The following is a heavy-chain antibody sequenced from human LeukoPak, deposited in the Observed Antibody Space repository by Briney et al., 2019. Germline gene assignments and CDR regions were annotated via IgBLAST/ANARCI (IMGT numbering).Heavy chain of an antibody. CDR2: IIPIFGTA. D-gene: IGHD2-15*01. CDR1: GGTFSSYA. Sequence: SVKVSCKASGGTFSSYAISWVRQAPGQGLEWMGGIIPIFGTANYAQKFQGRVTITTDESTSTAYMELSGLRSEDTAVYYCAREVLGCSGGSCQAHFDYWGQGTLVTVSS. J-gene: IGHJ4*02. CDR3: AREVLGCSGGSCQAHFDY. V-gene: IGHV1-69*05.